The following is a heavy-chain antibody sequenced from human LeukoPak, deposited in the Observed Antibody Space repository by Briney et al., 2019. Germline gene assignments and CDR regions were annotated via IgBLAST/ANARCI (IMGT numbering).Heavy chain of an antibody. V-gene: IGHV1-69*13. CDR3: ASGERATMVRGVITANWFDP. J-gene: IGHJ5*02. Sequence: SVKVSCTASGGTFSSYAISWVRQAPGQGLEWMGGIIPIFGTANYAQKFQGRVTITADESTSTAYMELSSLRSEDTAVYYCASGERATMVRGVITANWFDPWGQGTLVTVSS. D-gene: IGHD3-10*01. CDR1: GGTFSSYA. CDR2: IIPIFGTA.